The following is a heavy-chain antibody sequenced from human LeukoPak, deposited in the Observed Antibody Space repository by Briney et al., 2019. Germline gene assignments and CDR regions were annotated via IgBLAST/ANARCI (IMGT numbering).Heavy chain of an antibody. CDR3: ARPQVVVLNPFDY. D-gene: IGHD3-10*01. CDR2: ITGSADRT. J-gene: IGHJ4*02. V-gene: IGHV3-23*01. Sequence: GGSLRLSCAASGFTFSTYAMSWVRQAPGKGLEWVSAITGSADRTHYADSVKGRFTISRDNSKNIVYLQMNSLRAKDSAVYFCARPQVVVLNPFDYWGQGTLVTVSS. CDR1: GFTFSTYA.